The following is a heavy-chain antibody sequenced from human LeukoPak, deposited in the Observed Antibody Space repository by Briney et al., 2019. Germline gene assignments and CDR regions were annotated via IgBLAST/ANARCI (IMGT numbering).Heavy chain of an antibody. CDR1: GFTFSKYW. Sequence: PGGSLRLSCAASGFTFSKYWMHWVRQAPGKGLVWVSRINSDGRSTSYADSVKGRFTISRDNAKNTLSLQTNSLRAEDTAVYYCARDYDILTGYYLFDYWGQGTLVTVSS. J-gene: IGHJ4*02. D-gene: IGHD3-9*01. V-gene: IGHV3-74*01. CDR2: INSDGRST. CDR3: ARDYDILTGYYLFDY.